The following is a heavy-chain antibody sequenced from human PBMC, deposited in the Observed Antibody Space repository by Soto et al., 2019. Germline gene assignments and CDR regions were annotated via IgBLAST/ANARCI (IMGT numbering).Heavy chain of an antibody. CDR3: ARAPGGVITFGGVIGNFDY. V-gene: IGHV4-39*01. Sequence: SETLSLTCAVSGGSISSGDYYWGWSRQPPGKGLEWIGSIYYNGRTYYSPSLNSRVTISADTSKNQFSLRLSSVTAADTAVYYCARAPGGVITFGGVIGNFDYWGQGTLVTVSS. J-gene: IGHJ4*02. CDR1: GGSISSGDYY. D-gene: IGHD3-16*01. CDR2: IYYNGRT.